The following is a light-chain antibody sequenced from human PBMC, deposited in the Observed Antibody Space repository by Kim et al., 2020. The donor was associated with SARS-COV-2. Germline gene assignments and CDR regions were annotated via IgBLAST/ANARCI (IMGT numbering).Light chain of an antibody. CDR2: DAS. V-gene: IGKV1-33*01. Sequence: SVGDRGTITCQASQDISNYLNWYQQKPGKAPKLLMYDASNLETGVPSRCSGSGSGTDFTFTISSLQPEDIATYYCQQYDSLPRLTFGGGTKVDIK. CDR1: QDISNY. CDR3: QQYDSLPRLT. J-gene: IGKJ4*01.